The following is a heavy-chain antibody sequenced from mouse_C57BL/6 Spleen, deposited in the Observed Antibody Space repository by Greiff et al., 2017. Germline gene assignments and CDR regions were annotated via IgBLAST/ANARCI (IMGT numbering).Heavy chain of an antibody. D-gene: IGHD2-4*01. CDR3: TRDSGYDYGNAMDY. V-gene: IGHV5-9-1*02. Sequence: EVKVVESGEGLVKPGGSLKLSCAASGFTFSSYAMSWVRQTPEKRLEWVAYISSGGDYIYYADTVKGRFTISRDNARNTLYLQMSSLKSEDTAMYYCTRDSGYDYGNAMDYWGQGTSVTVSS. CDR2: ISSGGDYI. CDR1: GFTFSSYA. J-gene: IGHJ4*01.